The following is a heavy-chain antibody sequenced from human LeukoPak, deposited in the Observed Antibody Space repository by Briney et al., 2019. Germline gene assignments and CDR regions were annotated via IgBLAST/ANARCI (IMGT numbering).Heavy chain of an antibody. CDR3: ARDRDDYDILTGYHWDWFDP. CDR2: INHSGST. D-gene: IGHD3-9*01. J-gene: IGHJ5*02. CDR1: GGSISSYY. V-gene: IGHV4-34*01. Sequence: SETLSLTCTVSGGSISSYYWSWIRQPPGKGLEWIGEINHSGSTNYNPSLKSRVTISVDTSKNQFSLKLSSVTAADTAVYYCARDRDDYDILTGYHWDWFDPWCQGTLVTVSS.